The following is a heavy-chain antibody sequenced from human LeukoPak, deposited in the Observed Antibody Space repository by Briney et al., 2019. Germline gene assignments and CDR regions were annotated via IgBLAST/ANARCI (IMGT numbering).Heavy chain of an antibody. J-gene: IGHJ4*02. Sequence: GGSLRLSCAASGFSFSTSPMSWVRQAPGKGLEWVSGINSNSGDTPYADFAKGRLTISRDNSKNTLYLQMNSLRVEDTAVYYCARKDSGLNPFDLWGQGTLVTVSS. CDR3: ARKDSGLNPFDL. D-gene: IGHD1-14*01. V-gene: IGHV3-23*01. CDR1: GFSFSTSP. CDR2: INSNSGDT.